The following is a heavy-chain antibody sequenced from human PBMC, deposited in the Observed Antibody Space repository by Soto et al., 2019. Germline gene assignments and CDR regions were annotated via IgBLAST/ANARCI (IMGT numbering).Heavy chain of an antibody. CDR1: GFTFSSYW. V-gene: IGHV3-30-3*01. CDR3: ARGIGSSSGGGDY. J-gene: IGHJ4*02. Sequence: ESGGGLVQPGGSLRLSCAASGFTFSSYWMSWVRQAPGKGLEWVAVISYDGSNKYYADSVKGRFTISRDNSKNTLYLQMNSLRAEDTAVYYCARGIGSSSGGGDYWGQGTLVTVSS. D-gene: IGHD6-6*01. CDR2: ISYDGSNK.